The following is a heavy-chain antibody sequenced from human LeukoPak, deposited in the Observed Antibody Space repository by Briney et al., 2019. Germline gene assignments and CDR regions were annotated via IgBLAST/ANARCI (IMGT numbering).Heavy chain of an antibody. CDR2: IYPGDSNT. CDR3: ARHVVVSDPISGDASWFDP. J-gene: IGHJ5*02. D-gene: IGHD2-2*01. CDR1: GYSFTSYW. V-gene: IGHV5-51*01. Sequence: PGESLKISCKGSGYSFTSYWIGWVRQMPGKGLEWMGIIYPGDSNTRYSPSFQGQVTISADKSISTAYLQWSSLKASDTAIYYCARHVVVSDPISGDASWFDPWGQGTLVTVSS.